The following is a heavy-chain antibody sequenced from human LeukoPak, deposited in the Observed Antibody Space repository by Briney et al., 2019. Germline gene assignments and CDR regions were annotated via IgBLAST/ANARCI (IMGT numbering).Heavy chain of an antibody. Sequence: ASVKVSCKASGYTFTIYYIHWVRQAPGQGLEWMGIINPSGGSTSYAQKFQGRVTMTRDTSTSTVYMELSSLRSEDTAVYYCARDRRGLDFYDAFDIWGQGTMVTVSS. V-gene: IGHV1-46*01. D-gene: IGHD2/OR15-2a*01. J-gene: IGHJ3*02. CDR2: INPSGGST. CDR1: GYTFTIYY. CDR3: ARDRRGLDFYDAFDI.